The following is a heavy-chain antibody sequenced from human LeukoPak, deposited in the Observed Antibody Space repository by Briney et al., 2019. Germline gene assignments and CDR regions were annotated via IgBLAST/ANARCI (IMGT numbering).Heavy chain of an antibody. V-gene: IGHV3-30-3*01. J-gene: IGHJ1*01. CDR3: ARGPYIYYYDSSGYYRYFQH. Sequence: GGSLRLSCAASGFNFGTYAMHWVRQAPGKGLEWVAVLSYDGNNEYYADSVKGRFTISRDNSKNTLYLQMNSLSAEDTAVYYCARGPYIYYYDSSGYYRYFQHWGQGTLVTVSS. CDR2: LSYDGNNE. D-gene: IGHD3-22*01. CDR1: GFNFGTYA.